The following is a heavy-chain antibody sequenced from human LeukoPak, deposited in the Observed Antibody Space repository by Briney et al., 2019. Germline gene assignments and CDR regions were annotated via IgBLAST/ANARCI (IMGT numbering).Heavy chain of an antibody. J-gene: IGHJ6*02. CDR1: GYSFTSYW. CDR3: ARPMAGSGGYYYYDMDV. D-gene: IGHD2-8*01. CDR2: IDHRDSYT. Sequence: GESLKISCKGSGYSFTSYWISWVRQMPGKGVERMGSIDHRDSYTNYSPSFQGHATISADKSISTAYLQWSSLKASDTATYYCARPMAGSGGYYYYDMDVWGQGTTVTVSS. V-gene: IGHV5-10-1*01.